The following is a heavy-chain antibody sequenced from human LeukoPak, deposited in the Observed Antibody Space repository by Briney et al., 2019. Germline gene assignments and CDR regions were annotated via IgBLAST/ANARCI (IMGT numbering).Heavy chain of an antibody. CDR1: GFTFSDYN. Sequence: GGSLRLSCAASGFTFSDYNMRWIRQAPGKGLEWVSSISRSGSTKYYADSVKGRFTISRDNAKNSLFLQMNSLRAEDTAVYYCARVPSSGWYCDYWGQGTLVTVSS. D-gene: IGHD6-19*01. CDR3: ARVPSSGWYCDY. V-gene: IGHV3-11*04. J-gene: IGHJ4*02. CDR2: ISRSGSTK.